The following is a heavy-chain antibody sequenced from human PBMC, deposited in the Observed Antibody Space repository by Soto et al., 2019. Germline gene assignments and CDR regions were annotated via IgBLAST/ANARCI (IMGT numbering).Heavy chain of an antibody. D-gene: IGHD3-10*01. CDR2: IYYSGSP. Sequence: PSETLSLTCIVSGGAISSGDYYWSWIRQPPGKGLEWIGSIYYSGSPYYNPSLKSRVTISVDTSKNQFSLKLSSVTAADTAVYYCASRKSSPYFAYWAQGTLVTVSS. J-gene: IGHJ4*02. CDR3: ASRKSSPYFAY. V-gene: IGHV4-30-4*01. CDR1: GGAISSGDYY.